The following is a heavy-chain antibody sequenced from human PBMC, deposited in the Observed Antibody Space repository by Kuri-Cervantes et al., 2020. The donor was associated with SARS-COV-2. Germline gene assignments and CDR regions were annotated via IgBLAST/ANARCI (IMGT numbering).Heavy chain of an antibody. CDR1: GFTFNDDW. D-gene: IGHD6-19*01. J-gene: IGHJ3*02. CDR3: AFPISGWYGGAFDI. CDR2: MRGDGGEQ. V-gene: IGHV3-7*01. Sequence: GESLKISCVGSGFTFNDDWMSWVRQAPGKGLEWVAIMRGDGGEQYYADSVRGRFSISRDNSKNSVYVEMNSLRAEDTAVYYCAFPISGWYGGAFDIWGQGTMVTVSS.